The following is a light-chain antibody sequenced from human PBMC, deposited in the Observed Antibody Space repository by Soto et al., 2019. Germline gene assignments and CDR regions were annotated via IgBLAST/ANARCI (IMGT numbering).Light chain of an antibody. V-gene: IGKV3-20*01. CDR2: GAS. Sequence: EIVLVQSPGTLSLSPGERATLSCRASQSVSNNYLAWYQQKPGQAPRLLIYGASSRATGVPDRFSGSGTGTDFSLTITRLEPEDFAVYYCQQYGVSPLMFTFGQATMVGVK. CDR1: QSVSNNY. CDR3: QQYGVSPLMFT. J-gene: IGKJ2*01.